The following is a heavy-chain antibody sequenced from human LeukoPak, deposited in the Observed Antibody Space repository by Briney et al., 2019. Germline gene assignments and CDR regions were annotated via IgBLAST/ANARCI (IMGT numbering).Heavy chain of an antibody. CDR2: IYHSGST. Sequence: PSQTLSLTCAVSGGSISSGGYSWSWIRQPPGKGLEWIGYIYHSGSTYYNPSLKSRVTISVDRSKNQFSLKLNSVTAADTAVYYCARAAVAGPSLSYWGQGTLVTVSS. D-gene: IGHD6-19*01. CDR3: ARAAVAGPSLSY. V-gene: IGHV4-30-2*01. J-gene: IGHJ4*02. CDR1: GGSISSGGYS.